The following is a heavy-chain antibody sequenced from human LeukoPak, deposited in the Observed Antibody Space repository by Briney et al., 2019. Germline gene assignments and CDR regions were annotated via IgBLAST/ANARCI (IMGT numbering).Heavy chain of an antibody. CDR3: VRFGELHYYYMDV. V-gene: IGHV3-20*04. D-gene: IGHD3-10*01. CDR2: INWNGGST. CDR1: GFTFSSYS. Sequence: GGSLRLSRAASGFTFSSYSMSWVRQAPGKGLEWVSGINWNGGSTGYADSVKGRFTISRDNAKNTLYLQMNSLRAEDTAVYYCVRFGELHYYYMDVWGKGTTVTISS. J-gene: IGHJ6*03.